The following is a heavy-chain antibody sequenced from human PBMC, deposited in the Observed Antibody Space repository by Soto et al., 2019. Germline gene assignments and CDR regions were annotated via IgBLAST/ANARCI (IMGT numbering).Heavy chain of an antibody. J-gene: IGHJ4*02. Sequence: GGSLRLSCVASEFTFSSYGMHWVRQAPGKGLEWVALISYDGSQKYFGVSVKGRFTISRDNSKNTLYLEMNSLRGDDTALYYCVKGMAGSYYSAYHFDYWGQGTQVTVSS. CDR2: ISYDGSQK. D-gene: IGHD1-26*01. V-gene: IGHV3-30*18. CDR1: EFTFSSYG. CDR3: VKGMAGSYYSAYHFDY.